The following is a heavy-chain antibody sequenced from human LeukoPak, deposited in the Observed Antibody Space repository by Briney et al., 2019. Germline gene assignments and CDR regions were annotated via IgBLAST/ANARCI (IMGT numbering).Heavy chain of an antibody. CDR2: INDVGSDI. V-gene: IGHV3-21*05. Sequence: GGSLRLSCAASEFTFSLYAMNWVRQAPGKGLEWVSYINDVGSDIHYADSVKGRFTISRDNAKNTLYLQMNSLRAEDTAVYYCARDTYQPGLIDYWGQGTLVTVSS. J-gene: IGHJ4*02. CDR3: ARDTYQPGLIDY. D-gene: IGHD2-2*01. CDR1: EFTFSLYA.